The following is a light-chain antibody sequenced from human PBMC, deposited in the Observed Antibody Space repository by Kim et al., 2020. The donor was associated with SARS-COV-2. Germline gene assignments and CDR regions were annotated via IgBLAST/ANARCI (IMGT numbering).Light chain of an antibody. J-gene: IGKJ1*01. Sequence: SPGDRATLSCRASQSVSSNLALYQQKPGQAPRLLIYGASTRATGIPARFSGSGSGTEFILTISSLQSEDFAVYYCQQYSNWPPLTFGQGTKVEIK. CDR3: QQYSNWPPLT. CDR1: QSVSSN. CDR2: GAS. V-gene: IGKV3-15*01.